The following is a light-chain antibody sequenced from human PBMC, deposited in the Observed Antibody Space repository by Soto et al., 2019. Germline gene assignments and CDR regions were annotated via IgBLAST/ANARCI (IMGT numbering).Light chain of an antibody. CDR1: KLGDKY. J-gene: IGLJ2*01. Sequence: SYELTQPPSVSVSPGLTASITCSGDKLGDKYVCWYQQKPGQSPVLVIYQDTKRPSGIPERFSGSNSGNTATLTISGTQAMDEADYFCQAWDSSTVVFGGGTKLTVL. V-gene: IGLV3-1*01. CDR2: QDT. CDR3: QAWDSSTVV.